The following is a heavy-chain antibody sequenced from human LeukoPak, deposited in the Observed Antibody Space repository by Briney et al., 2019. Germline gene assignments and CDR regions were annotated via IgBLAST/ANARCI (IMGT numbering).Heavy chain of an antibody. CDR2: ISYDGSNK. J-gene: IGHJ3*02. V-gene: IGHV3-30-3*01. CDR3: ARDGERDYGDRTYAFDI. Sequence: PGGSLRLSCAASGFTFSSYAMHWVRQAPGKGLEWVAVISYDGSNKYYADSVKGRFTFSRDNSKNTLYLQTNSLRAEDTAVYYCARDGERDYGDRTYAFDIWGQGTMVTVSS. D-gene: IGHD4-17*01. CDR1: GFTFSSYA.